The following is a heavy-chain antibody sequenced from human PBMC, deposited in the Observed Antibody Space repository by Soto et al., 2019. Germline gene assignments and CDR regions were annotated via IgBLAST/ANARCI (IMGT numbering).Heavy chain of an antibody. J-gene: IGHJ6*02. Sequence: SETLSLTCAVSGGSISSSNWWSLVRQPPGKGLEWIGEIYHSGSTNYNPSLKSRVTISVDKSKNQFSLKLSSVTAADTAVYYCARQNSLWFGESRTYGMDVWGQGTTVTVSS. CDR3: ARQNSLWFGESRTYGMDV. CDR2: IYHSGST. CDR1: GGSISSSNW. V-gene: IGHV4-4*02. D-gene: IGHD3-10*01.